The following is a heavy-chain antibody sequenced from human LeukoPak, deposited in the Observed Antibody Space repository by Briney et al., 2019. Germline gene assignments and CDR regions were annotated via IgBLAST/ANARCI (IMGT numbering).Heavy chain of an antibody. D-gene: IGHD5-18*01. CDR3: AKGGVQLWLGN. CDR1: GFTFSSYA. V-gene: IGHV3-23*01. Sequence: GGSLRLSCAASGFTFSSYAMSWVRQAPGKGLHWVSAISGSGGTTYYADSVKGRFTISRDNSKNTLYLQMNSLRAEDTAVYYCAKGGVQLWLGNWGQGTLVTVSS. J-gene: IGHJ4*02. CDR2: ISGSGGTT.